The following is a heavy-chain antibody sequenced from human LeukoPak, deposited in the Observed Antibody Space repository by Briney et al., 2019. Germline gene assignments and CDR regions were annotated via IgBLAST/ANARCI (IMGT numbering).Heavy chain of an antibody. D-gene: IGHD3-22*01. Sequence: QPGRSLRLSCAASAFTFSRYAMHWVRQAPGKGLEWVAVISRDGENQNYADSVKGRLTISRDNSKNTLFLQMNSLRADDTAVYYCARDPGYDSSGYWGYWGQGTLVTVSS. CDR3: ARDPGYDSSGYWGY. CDR2: ISRDGENQ. CDR1: AFTFSRYA. V-gene: IGHV3-30*04. J-gene: IGHJ4*02.